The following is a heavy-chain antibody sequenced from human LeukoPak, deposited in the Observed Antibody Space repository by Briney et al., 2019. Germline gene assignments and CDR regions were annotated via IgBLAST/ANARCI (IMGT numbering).Heavy chain of an antibody. J-gene: IGHJ5*02. CDR3: ARPNTWITEGFDH. V-gene: IGHV4-38-2*01. CDR2: IYGDGTT. CDR1: GYSIDTGYY. D-gene: IGHD3-16*01. Sequence: PSETLSLTCSVSGYSIDTGYYWGWIRQPPGKGLQWIGSIYGDGTTFYNPSLKSRLTISIDTSKNQFSLKVTSMTAADTAVYYCARPNTWITEGFDHWGQGALVTVSS.